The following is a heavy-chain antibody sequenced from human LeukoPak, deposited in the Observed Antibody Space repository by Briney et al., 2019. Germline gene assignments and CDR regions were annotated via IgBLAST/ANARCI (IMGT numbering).Heavy chain of an antibody. CDR2: IYYSGST. J-gene: IGHJ4*02. CDR1: GGSISSGDYY. Sequence: SQTLSLTCTVSGGSISSGDYYWSWIRQPPGKGLEWIGYIYYSGSTHYNPSLKSRVTISVDTSKNQFSLKLSSVTAADTAVYYCARDIRGGTAFDYWGQGTLVTVSS. D-gene: IGHD1-14*01. V-gene: IGHV4-30-4*01. CDR3: ARDIRGGTAFDY.